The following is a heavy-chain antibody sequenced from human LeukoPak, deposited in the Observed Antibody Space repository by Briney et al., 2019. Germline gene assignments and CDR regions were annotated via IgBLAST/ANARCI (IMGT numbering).Heavy chain of an antibody. Sequence: ASVKVSCKASGGTFSSYAISWVRQAPGQGLEWMGGIIPIFGTANYAQKFQGGVTITTDESTSTAYMELSSLRSEDTAVYYCARAPLRIAAAGINWFDPWGQGTLVTVSS. CDR1: GGTFSSYA. CDR3: ARAPLRIAAAGINWFDP. D-gene: IGHD6-13*01. CDR2: IIPIFGTA. V-gene: IGHV1-69*05. J-gene: IGHJ5*02.